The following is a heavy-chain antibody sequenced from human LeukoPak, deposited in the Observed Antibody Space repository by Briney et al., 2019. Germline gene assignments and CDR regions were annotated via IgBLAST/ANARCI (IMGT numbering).Heavy chain of an antibody. V-gene: IGHV3-48*02. Sequence: GGSLRLSCAASGFTFSTYSMNWVRQAPGKGLEWISYISSSSRTIYYADSVKGRFTISRDNAKSSLYLQMNGLRDEDTAVYFCARDASRYLEGYVWGTFDAFDVWGQGTMVIVSS. CDR3: ARDASRYLEGYVWGTFDAFDV. J-gene: IGHJ3*01. CDR1: GFTFSTYS. D-gene: IGHD3-16*01. CDR2: ISSSSRTI.